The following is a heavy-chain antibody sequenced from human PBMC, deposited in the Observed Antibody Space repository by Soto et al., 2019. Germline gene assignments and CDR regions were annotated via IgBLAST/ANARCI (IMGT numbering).Heavy chain of an antibody. CDR2: IYNSGST. V-gene: IGHV4-39*01. Sequence: LSLTCTVSGGSISSSNFFWGWIRQPPGKGLEWIGSIYNSGSTDYKPSLKSRVTISVDTSKNQSSLKLNSVTAADTAVYYCARIVVVPAAPQGDWFDPWGQGTLVTVSS. D-gene: IGHD2-2*01. J-gene: IGHJ5*02. CDR1: GGSISSSNFF. CDR3: ARIVVVPAAPQGDWFDP.